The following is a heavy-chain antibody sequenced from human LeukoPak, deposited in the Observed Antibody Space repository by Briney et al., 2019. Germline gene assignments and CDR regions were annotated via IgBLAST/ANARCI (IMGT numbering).Heavy chain of an antibody. D-gene: IGHD1-26*01. J-gene: IGHJ4*02. CDR3: ARALVGAATLFY. CDR2: IYPGDSDT. Sequence: GESLKISCKGSGYSFTTYWIAWVRQMPGTGLEWMGVIYPGDSDTRYSPSFQGQVTLSADKSISTAYLQWSSLKASDTAIYYCARALVGAATLFYWGQGTLVTVSS. V-gene: IGHV5-51*01. CDR1: GYSFTTYW.